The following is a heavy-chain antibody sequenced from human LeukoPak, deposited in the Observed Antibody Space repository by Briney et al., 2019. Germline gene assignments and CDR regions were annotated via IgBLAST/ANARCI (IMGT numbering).Heavy chain of an antibody. Sequence: ASVKVSCKASGYTFTGYYIHWVRQAPGQGHQWMGWINPNSGDTHFTQNFQGRVTMTTDTSITTAYMELSRLRSDDTAVYYCARGGNYGSGTYTAFDYWGQGALVTVSS. V-gene: IGHV1-2*02. J-gene: IGHJ4*02. CDR2: INPNSGDT. D-gene: IGHD3-10*01. CDR1: GYTFTGYY. CDR3: ARGGNYGSGTYTAFDY.